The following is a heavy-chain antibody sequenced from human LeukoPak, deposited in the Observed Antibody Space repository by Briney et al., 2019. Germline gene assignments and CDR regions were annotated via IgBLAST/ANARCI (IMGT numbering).Heavy chain of an antibody. CDR2: IYYTGST. CDR3: ARAQGYSSGWDFQH. D-gene: IGHD6-19*01. CDR1: GGAISTYF. Sequence: SETLSLTCTVSGGAISTYFWSWIRQTPGMGLEWIGYIYYTGSTNYNPSLKSRVTISVDASKNQFSLKMSSMTAADTAVYYCARAQGYSSGWDFQHWGQGTLVTVSS. J-gene: IGHJ1*01. V-gene: IGHV4-59*01.